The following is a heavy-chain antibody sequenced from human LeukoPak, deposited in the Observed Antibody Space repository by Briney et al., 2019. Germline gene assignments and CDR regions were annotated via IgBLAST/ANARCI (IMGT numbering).Heavy chain of an antibody. CDR1: GFTFSSYA. Sequence: GGSLRLSCAASGFTFSSYAMSWVRQAPGKGLEWVSAISGSGGSTYYADSVKGRFTISRDNSKNTLYLQMNSLRAEDTAVYYCAKARSSLRRYYGMDVWGQGTTVTVSS. CDR3: AKARSSLRRYYGMDV. V-gene: IGHV3-23*01. D-gene: IGHD1-26*01. CDR2: ISGSGGST. J-gene: IGHJ6*02.